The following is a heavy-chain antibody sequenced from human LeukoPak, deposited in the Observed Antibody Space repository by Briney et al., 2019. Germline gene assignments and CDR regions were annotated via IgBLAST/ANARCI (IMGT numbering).Heavy chain of an antibody. V-gene: IGHV3-9*01. Sequence: PGGSLRLSCAASGFTVSSNYMSWVRQAPGKGLEWVSGISWNSGSIGYADSVKGRFTISRDNAKNSLYLQMNSLRAEDTALYYCAKGIYYDSSGYYDYWGQGTLVTVSS. CDR2: ISWNSGSI. CDR1: GFTVSSNY. J-gene: IGHJ4*02. CDR3: AKGIYYDSSGYYDY. D-gene: IGHD3-22*01.